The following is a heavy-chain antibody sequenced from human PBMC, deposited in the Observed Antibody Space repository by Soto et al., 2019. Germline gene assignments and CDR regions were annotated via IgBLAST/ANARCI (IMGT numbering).Heavy chain of an antibody. D-gene: IGHD4-17*01. V-gene: IGHV3-48*03. CDR3: ARDRRYADYSIDY. J-gene: IGHJ4*02. CDR1: GFIFSEYQ. CDR2: IGRGGDPI. Sequence: LRLSCVVSGFIFSEYQFNWVRQAPGKGLEWVSYIGRGGDPIYDAHSVKGRFTISRDNAQNSLYLQLDGLRDEDTAVYYCARDRRYADYSIDYWGQGTLVSV.